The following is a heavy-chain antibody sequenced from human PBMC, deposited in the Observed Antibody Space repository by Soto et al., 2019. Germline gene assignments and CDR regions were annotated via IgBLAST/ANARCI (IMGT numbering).Heavy chain of an antibody. CDR2: IKEDGSEK. V-gene: IGHV3-7*04. Sequence: WGALVVSCAPSVLTFNNYWMTWVRQAPGKGLDWAATIKEDGSEKYYGDSLRGRFTISRDNAENSLYLQMNSLRAEDTAVYYCVRARVDYWGQGSMFTVSS. J-gene: IGHJ4*02. CDR1: VLTFNNYW. CDR3: VRARVDY.